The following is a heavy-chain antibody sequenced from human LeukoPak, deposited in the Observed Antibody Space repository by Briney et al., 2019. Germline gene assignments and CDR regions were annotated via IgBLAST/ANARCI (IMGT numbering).Heavy chain of an antibody. D-gene: IGHD3-10*01. J-gene: IGHJ3*01. V-gene: IGHV3-7*01. CDR1: GFTFSSYW. CDR3: ARGAYYYNSGDAFDV. Sequence: PGGSLRLSCAASGFTFSSYWMSWVRQAPGKGLEWVANTKQDGSEKYYVDSVEGRFTISRDNARNSLYLQMNSLRVEDTAVYYCARGAYYYNSGDAFDVWGQGTMVTVSS. CDR2: TKQDGSEK.